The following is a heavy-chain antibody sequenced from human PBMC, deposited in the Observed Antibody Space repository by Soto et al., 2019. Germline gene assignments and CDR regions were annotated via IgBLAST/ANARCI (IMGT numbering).Heavy chain of an antibody. Sequence: EVHLLESGGGLVQTGESLRLSCETSGFTFSNCVITWVRQTPGKRLEWVSVITTNGHTDYADSVKGRFTISRDNSKNTVYLQMNSLRADDTAVYYCAKGLLHGRWYAADWGQGKLVTVSS. J-gene: IGHJ4*02. D-gene: IGHD6-13*01. CDR1: GFTFSNCV. CDR3: AKGLLHGRWYAAD. CDR2: ITTNGHT. V-gene: IGHV3-23*01.